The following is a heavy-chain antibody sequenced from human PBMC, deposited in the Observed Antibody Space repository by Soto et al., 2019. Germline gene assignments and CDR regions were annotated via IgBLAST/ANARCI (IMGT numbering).Heavy chain of an antibody. Sequence: SETLSLTCTVSGGSISSASHYWGWIRQPPGKGLKWIGSIHYSGSTHYNPSLKSRVTISVDTSKNQFSLKLSSVTASDTAVYYCARERGHGYYFYWGQGTLVTVSS. CDR2: IHYSGST. CDR1: GGSISSASHY. V-gene: IGHV4-39*01. J-gene: IGHJ4*02. CDR3: ARERGHGYYFY. D-gene: IGHD3-3*01.